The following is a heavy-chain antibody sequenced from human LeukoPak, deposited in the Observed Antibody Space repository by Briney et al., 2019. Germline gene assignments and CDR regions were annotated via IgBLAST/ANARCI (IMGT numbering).Heavy chain of an antibody. CDR3: TSGLIAIESDNNLYQYMDV. Sequence: GGSLRLSCSGSGFPFSVYSMNWVRQAPGKGLEWVSSITSKSNYIYYADSVKGRFTISRDNAMNSVFLQLNSLRAEDSAVYYCTSGLIAIESDNNLYQYMDVWGKGTTVTVSS. CDR1: GFPFSVYS. J-gene: IGHJ6*03. D-gene: IGHD2-21*01. CDR2: ITSKSNYI. V-gene: IGHV3-21*01.